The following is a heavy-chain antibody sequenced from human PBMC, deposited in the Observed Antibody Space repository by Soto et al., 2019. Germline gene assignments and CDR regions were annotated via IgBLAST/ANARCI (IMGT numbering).Heavy chain of an antibody. CDR1: GYTFTKYD. CDR3: AGSVLGFYYYLDV. Sequence: ASVKVSCKASGYTFTKYDINWGRQPTGQGLEWMGWMNPSSGKTGYAQKFQGRVTMTRNTSINTAYMELSSLRSEDTAVYFCAGSVLGFYYYLDVWGKGTTVTVSS. CDR2: MNPSSGKT. J-gene: IGHJ6*03. D-gene: IGHD2-8*02. V-gene: IGHV1-8*01.